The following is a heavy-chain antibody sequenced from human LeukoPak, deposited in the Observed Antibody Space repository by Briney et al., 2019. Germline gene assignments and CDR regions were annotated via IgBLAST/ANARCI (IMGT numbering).Heavy chain of an antibody. CDR2: IKQDGSKK. J-gene: IGHJ4*02. D-gene: IGHD4-17*01. CDR3: AAYGDYEGSSDY. Sequence: GGSLRLSCVASGFPFSSYWMTWVRQAPGKGLEWVANIKQDGSKKSYVDSVKGRFTISRDNAKNSLYLQMNSLRAEDTAVYYCAAYGDYEGSSDYWGQGTLVTVSS. V-gene: IGHV3-7*03. CDR1: GFPFSSYW.